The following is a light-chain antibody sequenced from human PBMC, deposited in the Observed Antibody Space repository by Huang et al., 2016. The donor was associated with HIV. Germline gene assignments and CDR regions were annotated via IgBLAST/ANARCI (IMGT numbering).Light chain of an antibody. CDR2: AAS. V-gene: IGKV3-20*01. Sequence: EVVLTQSPGTLSLSPGERATLSCRASQIIGNTYLAWYQQKPGQAPRLLIYAASTRATDIQDRFSGRGSGTDFALTISRLEPEDFAIYYCQQLRTFGQGTKLEIK. J-gene: IGKJ2*01. CDR1: QIIGNTY. CDR3: QQLRT.